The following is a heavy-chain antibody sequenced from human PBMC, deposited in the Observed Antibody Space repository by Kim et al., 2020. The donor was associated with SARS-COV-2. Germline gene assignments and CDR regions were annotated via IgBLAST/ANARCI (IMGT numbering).Heavy chain of an antibody. V-gene: IGHV3-30*04. CDR3: ARYGSGSSRPYYFDY. CDR2: ISYDGSNK. Sequence: GGSLRLSCAASGFTFSSYAMHWVRQAPGKGLEWVAVISYDGSNKYYADSVKGRFTISRDNSKNTLYLQMNSLRAEDTAVYYCARYGSGSSRPYYFDYWG. D-gene: IGHD3-10*01. J-gene: IGHJ4*01. CDR1: GFTFSSYA.